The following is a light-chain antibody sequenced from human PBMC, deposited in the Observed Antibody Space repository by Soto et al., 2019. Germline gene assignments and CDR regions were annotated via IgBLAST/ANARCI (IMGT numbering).Light chain of an antibody. CDR2: GAS. CDR3: QQYGSSRRLT. J-gene: IGKJ4*01. V-gene: IGKV3-20*01. CDR1: QSVSSSY. Sequence: EIVLTQSPGTLSLSPGERATLSCRASQSVSSSYLAWYQQKPGQAPRRLIYGASSRATGIPDRFSGSGSGTDFTLTISRLEPEDFAVYYCQQYGSSRRLTFGGGTKVEIK.